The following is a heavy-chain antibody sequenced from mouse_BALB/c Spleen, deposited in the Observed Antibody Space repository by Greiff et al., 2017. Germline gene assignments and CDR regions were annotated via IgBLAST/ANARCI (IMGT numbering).Heavy chain of an antibody. V-gene: IGHV1-31*01. Sequence: VHVKQSGPELVKPGASVKISCKASGYSFTGYYMHWVKQSHVKSLEWIGRINPYNGATSYNQNFKDKASLTVDKSSSTAYMELHSLTSEDSAVYYCAEGEFYYAMDYWGQGTSVTVSS. CDR1: GYSFTGYY. J-gene: IGHJ4*01. CDR2: INPYNGAT. CDR3: AEGEFYYAMDY.